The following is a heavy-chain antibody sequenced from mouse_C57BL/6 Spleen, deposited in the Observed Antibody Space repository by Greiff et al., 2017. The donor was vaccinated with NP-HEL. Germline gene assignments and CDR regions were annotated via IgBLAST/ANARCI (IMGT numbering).Heavy chain of an antibody. CDR3: AKNIYYGSSYIDY. J-gene: IGHJ2*01. D-gene: IGHD1-1*01. CDR1: GFSLTSYG. V-gene: IGHV2-5*01. Sequence: QVQLQQSGPGLVQPSQSLSITCTVSGFSLTSYGVHWVRQSPGKGLEWLGVIWRGGSTDYNAAFMSRLSITKDNSKSQVFFKMNSLQADDTAIYYCAKNIYYGSSYIDYWGQGTTLTVSS. CDR2: IWRGGST.